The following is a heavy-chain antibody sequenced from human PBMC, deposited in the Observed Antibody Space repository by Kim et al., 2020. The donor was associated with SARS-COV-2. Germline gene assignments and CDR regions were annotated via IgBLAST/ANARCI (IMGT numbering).Heavy chain of an antibody. Sequence: SETLSLTCTVSGGSISSSSYYWGWIRQPPGKGLEWIGSIYYSGSTYYNPSLKSRVTISVDTSKNQFSLKLSSVTAADTAVYYCAGGLLEWLLSWGQGTLVTVSS. V-gene: IGHV4-39*01. CDR2: IYYSGST. J-gene: IGHJ4*02. CDR3: AGGLLEWLLS. D-gene: IGHD3-3*01. CDR1: GGSISSSSYY.